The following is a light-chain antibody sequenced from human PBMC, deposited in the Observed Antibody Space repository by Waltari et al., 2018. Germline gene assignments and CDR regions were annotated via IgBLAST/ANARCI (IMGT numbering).Light chain of an antibody. Sequence: EIVLTQSPGTLSLSPGERVTLSCRASERVRRALAWYQPNPGQAPRLLMYGASTRATGIPDRFSGSGSGTDFSLTISRLEPEDFAVYYCQHYVRLPVTFGQGTKVEIK. V-gene: IGKV3-20*01. CDR3: QHYVRLPVT. CDR1: ERVRRA. CDR2: GAS. J-gene: IGKJ1*01.